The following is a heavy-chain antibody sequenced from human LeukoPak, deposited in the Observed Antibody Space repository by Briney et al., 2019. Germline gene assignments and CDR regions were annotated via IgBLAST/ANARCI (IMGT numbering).Heavy chain of an antibody. D-gene: IGHD2-15*01. CDR2: IYYSGST. V-gene: IGHV4-59*01. CDR1: GGSIRSYS. J-gene: IGHJ5*02. CDR3: ARDRGYCSGGSCYYNWFDP. Sequence: SETLSLTCTVSGGSIRSYSWSWIRQPPGKGLEWIGYIYYSGSTDYNPSLKSRVTISVDTSKNQFSLKLSSVTAADTAVYYCARDRGYCSGGSCYYNWFDPWGQGTLVTVSS.